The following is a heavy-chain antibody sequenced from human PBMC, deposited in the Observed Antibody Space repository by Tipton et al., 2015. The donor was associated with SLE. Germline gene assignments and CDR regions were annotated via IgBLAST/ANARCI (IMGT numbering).Heavy chain of an antibody. CDR2: IQFSGST. CDR1: GYSISSGYY. J-gene: IGHJ4*02. CDR3: ARDGGYDRGGDY. D-gene: IGHD5-12*01. Sequence: TLSLTCAVSGYSISSGYYWGWIRQPPGKGLEWIGDIQFSGSTYYNPSLKSRVSISVDTSKNEFSLMLNSVTAADTAVYYCARDGGYDRGGDYWGQGTLVTVSS. V-gene: IGHV4-38-2*02.